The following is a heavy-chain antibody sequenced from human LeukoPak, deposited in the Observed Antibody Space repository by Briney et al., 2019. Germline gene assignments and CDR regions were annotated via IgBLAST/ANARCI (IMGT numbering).Heavy chain of an antibody. CDR2: IYYSGST. CDR3: ARGCYARTFDI. CDR1: GGSISSYF. J-gene: IGHJ3*02. D-gene: IGHD3-16*01. Sequence: SETLSLTCTVSGGSISSYFWSWIRQPPGKGLEWVGYIYYSGSTNYNPSLKSRVTISVDTSKNQFSLKLSSVTAADTAVYYCARGCYARTFDIWGQGTMVTVSS. V-gene: IGHV4-59*12.